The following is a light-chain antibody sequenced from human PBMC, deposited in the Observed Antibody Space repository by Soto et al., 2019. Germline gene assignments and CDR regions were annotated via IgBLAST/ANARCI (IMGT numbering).Light chain of an antibody. CDR1: SSDVGGYKY. CDR2: DVS. J-gene: IGLJ2*01. Sequence: QSVLTQPASVSGSPGQSITISCTGTSSDVGGYKYVSWYQQHPGKAPKLMIYDVSNRPSGVSNRFSGSKSGNTASLTISGLQAEDEADYYCSSYTSSAPLVVFGGGTKVTVL. CDR3: SSYTSSAPLVV. V-gene: IGLV2-14*01.